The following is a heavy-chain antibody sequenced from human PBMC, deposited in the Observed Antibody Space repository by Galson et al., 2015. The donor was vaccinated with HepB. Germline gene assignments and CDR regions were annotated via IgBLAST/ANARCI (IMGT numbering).Heavy chain of an antibody. D-gene: IGHD5-24*01. CDR1: GGSVSSYY. J-gene: IGHJ5*02. V-gene: IGHV4-4*07. Sequence: ETLSLTCTVSGGSVSSYYWSWIRQSAGKGLEWIGRIYTRGTTNYNPSLKSRVTMSVDTSKNQFSLRLSSVTAADTAVYYCARDDGYFPRDWFDPWGQGTQVTVCS. CDR2: IYTRGTT. CDR3: ARDDGYFPRDWFDP.